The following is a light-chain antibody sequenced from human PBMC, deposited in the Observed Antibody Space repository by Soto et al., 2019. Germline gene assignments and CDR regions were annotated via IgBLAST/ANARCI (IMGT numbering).Light chain of an antibody. Sequence: EIVLTQSPGTLSLSPGERATLSCRASQSVSSSYLAWYQQKPGQAPRLLIYGASSRATGIPDRFSGSGSGTDFTLTISRLEPEDFAVYYCHLYGSSPQWKFDQGTKGDI. CDR1: QSVSSSY. CDR3: HLYGSSPQWK. J-gene: IGKJ1*01. V-gene: IGKV3-20*01. CDR2: GAS.